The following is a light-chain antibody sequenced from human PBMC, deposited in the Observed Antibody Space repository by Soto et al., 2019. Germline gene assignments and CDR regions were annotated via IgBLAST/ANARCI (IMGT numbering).Light chain of an antibody. CDR3: QQYDNLPLT. J-gene: IGKJ3*01. CDR2: GAS. CDR1: QSVNSN. V-gene: IGKV3-15*01. Sequence: EIVMTQSPATLSVSPGETVTLSCRASQSVNSNLAWYQQKPGQAPRLLIFGASSRATGVPARFSGSGSGTEFTLTINSLQSEDFAVYFCQQYDNLPLTFGPGTKVDIK.